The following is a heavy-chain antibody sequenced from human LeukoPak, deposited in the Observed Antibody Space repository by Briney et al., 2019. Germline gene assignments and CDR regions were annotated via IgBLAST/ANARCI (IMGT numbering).Heavy chain of an antibody. V-gene: IGHV3-48*03. CDR2: ISSSGSTM. J-gene: IGHJ4*02. CDR1: GFTFSSYE. Sequence: GGSLRLSCAASGFTFSSYEMNWVRQAPGKGLEWVSYISSSGSTMYYADSVKGRFTISRDNAKNSLYLQMNSLRAEDTAVYYCAREGSYHFDYWGQGTLVTVSS. D-gene: IGHD1-26*01. CDR3: AREGSYHFDY.